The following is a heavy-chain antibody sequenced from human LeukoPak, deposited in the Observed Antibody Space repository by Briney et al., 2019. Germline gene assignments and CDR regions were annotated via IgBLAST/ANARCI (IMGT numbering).Heavy chain of an antibody. CDR3: ARGLSIVGAPWAFDY. J-gene: IGHJ4*02. Sequence: SETLSLTCTVSGGSISSYYRSWIRQPPGKGLEWIGYIYYSGSTNYNPSLKSRVTISVDTSKNQFSLKLSSVTAADTAVYYCARGLSIVGAPWAFDYWGQGTLVTVSS. CDR1: GGSISSYY. D-gene: IGHD1-26*01. CDR2: IYYSGST. V-gene: IGHV4-59*01.